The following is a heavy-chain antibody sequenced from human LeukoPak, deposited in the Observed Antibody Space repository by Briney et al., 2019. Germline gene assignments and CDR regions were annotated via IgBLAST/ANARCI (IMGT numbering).Heavy chain of an antibody. CDR3: ARVYPQIAVAGDAFDI. J-gene: IGHJ3*02. D-gene: IGHD6-19*01. V-gene: IGHV7-4-1*02. CDR1: GYTFTSYA. Sequence: ASVKVSCKASGYTFTSYAMNWVRQAPGQGLEWMGWINTNTGNPTYAQGFTGRFVFSLDTSVSTAYLQISSLKAEDTAVYYCARVYPQIAVAGDAFDIWGQGTMVTVSS. CDR2: INTNTGNP.